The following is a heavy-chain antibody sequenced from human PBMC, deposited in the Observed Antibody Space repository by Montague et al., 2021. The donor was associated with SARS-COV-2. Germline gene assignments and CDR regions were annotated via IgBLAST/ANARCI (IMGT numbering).Heavy chain of an antibody. CDR3: ARGYDFWSGGYYYYGMDV. Sequence: SLRLSCAASGFTFSSYSMNWVRQAPGKGLEWVSSISSSSSYIYYADSVKGRFTISRDNAKNSLYLQMNSLRAEDTAVYYCARGYDFWSGGYYYYGMDVWGQGTTVTASS. V-gene: IGHV3-21*01. D-gene: IGHD3-3*01. CDR2: ISSSSSYI. J-gene: IGHJ6*02. CDR1: GFTFSSYS.